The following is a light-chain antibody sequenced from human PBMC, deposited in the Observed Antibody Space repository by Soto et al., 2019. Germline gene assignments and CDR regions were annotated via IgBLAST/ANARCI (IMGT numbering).Light chain of an antibody. V-gene: IGKV1-17*01. CDR1: QGIGSD. CDR3: LQHNSYPRT. Sequence: DIQMTQSPSSLSASVGDRVTITCRASQGIGSDLAWYQQQPGKAPKRLIFGAYTLQSGVPSRFSGSRSGTEFSLTISGLQPEDFVTYYCLQHNSYPRTFGQGTKLEIK. CDR2: GAY. J-gene: IGKJ2*01.